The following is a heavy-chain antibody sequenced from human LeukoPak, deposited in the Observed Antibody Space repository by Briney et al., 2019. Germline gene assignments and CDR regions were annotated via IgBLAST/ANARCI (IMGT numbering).Heavy chain of an antibody. CDR1: GFTFSDHY. V-gene: IGHV3-72*01. J-gene: IGHJ4*02. CDR3: VRGYNGFDS. D-gene: IGHD5-24*01. CDR2: SRSKAAGYTT. Sequence: PGGSLRPSCAASGFTFSDHYMDWVRLAPRMGLEWVARSRSKAAGYTTEYGTSVRGRFTISRDVSKNSLYLQMNSLKIEDTAVYYCVRGYNGFDSWGQGTLVTVSS.